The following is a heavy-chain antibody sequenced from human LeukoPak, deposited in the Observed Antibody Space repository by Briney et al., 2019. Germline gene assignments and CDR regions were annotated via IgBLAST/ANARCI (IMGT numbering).Heavy chain of an antibody. CDR2: IYHSGST. Sequence: SETLSLTCSLSGVSISSRILGAWVRHSPGKGLEWIGEIYHSGSTDYNPSLKSRVTISVDKSKNQFSLNLISATAADTAVYYCTRRKDGKGALDYWGQGILVTVSS. CDR1: GVSISSRIL. CDR3: TRRKDGKGALDY. V-gene: IGHV4-4*02. D-gene: IGHD1-26*01. J-gene: IGHJ4*02.